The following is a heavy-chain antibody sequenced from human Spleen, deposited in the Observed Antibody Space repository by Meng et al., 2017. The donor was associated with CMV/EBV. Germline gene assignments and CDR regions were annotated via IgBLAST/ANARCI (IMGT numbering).Heavy chain of an antibody. J-gene: IGHJ4*02. D-gene: IGHD6-13*01. V-gene: IGHV1-69*04. CDR2: IIPILGIA. Sequence: SVKVSCKPSGGTVSTYAIHWVRQAPGQGLEWMGRIIPILGIANYAQKFQGRVTITADKSTSTAYMELSSLRSEDTAVYYCASGIAAAAGIWGQGTLVTVSS. CDR3: ASGIAAAAGI. CDR1: GGTVSTYA.